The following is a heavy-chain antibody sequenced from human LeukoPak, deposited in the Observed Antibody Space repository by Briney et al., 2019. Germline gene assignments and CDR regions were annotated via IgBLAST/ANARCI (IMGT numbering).Heavy chain of an antibody. V-gene: IGHV4-39*01. Sequence: SETLSLTCTVSGGSISSSSYYWGWIRQPPGKGLEWIGSIYYSGSTYYNPSLKSRVTIYVDTSKNQFSLKLSSVTAADTAVYYCAKTTRITMVRGVVGPIDYWGQGTLVTVSS. J-gene: IGHJ4*02. CDR1: GGSISSSSYY. CDR3: AKTTRITMVRGVVGPIDY. CDR2: IYYSGST. D-gene: IGHD3-10*01.